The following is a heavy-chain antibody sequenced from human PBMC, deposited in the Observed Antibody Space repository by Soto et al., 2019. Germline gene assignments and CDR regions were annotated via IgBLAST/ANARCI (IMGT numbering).Heavy chain of an antibody. D-gene: IGHD3-10*01. CDR1: GFSLSINGVA. Sequence: QITLKESGPTLVKPTQTLTLTCTFSGFSLSINGVAVVWIRQPPGQALEWLALIYWDDDQRYNPSLKNRLTITKDTSRNQVVLTMTNMDPVDTATYYCAHKRDVSRGFKYWGQGTLVTVSS. V-gene: IGHV2-5*02. CDR3: AHKRDVSRGFKY. CDR2: IYWDDDQ. J-gene: IGHJ4*02.